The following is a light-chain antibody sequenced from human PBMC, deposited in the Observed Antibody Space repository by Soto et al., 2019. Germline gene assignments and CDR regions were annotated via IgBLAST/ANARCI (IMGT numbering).Light chain of an antibody. CDR3: QSYDSSLSGCV. CDR1: SSNIGAAYD. CDR2: ANN. J-gene: IGLJ1*01. V-gene: IGLV1-40*01. Sequence: QSVLTQPPSVSGAPGQRVTISCTGSSSNIGAAYDVNWYQHLPGRAPKLIISANNIRPSGVPDRFSGSKSGTSASLAIAGLQAEDEADYYCQSYDSSLSGCVFGTGTKVTVL.